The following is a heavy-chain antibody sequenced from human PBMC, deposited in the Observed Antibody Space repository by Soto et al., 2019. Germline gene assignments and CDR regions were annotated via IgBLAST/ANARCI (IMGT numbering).Heavy chain of an antibody. CDR3: ARDRRDGYKPFGSKYGMDV. V-gene: IGHV3-30-3*01. J-gene: IGHJ6*02. CDR2: ISYDGSNK. D-gene: IGHD5-12*01. CDR1: GFTFSSYA. Sequence: GGSLRLSCAASGFTFSSYAMHWVRQAPGKGLEWVAVISYDGSNKYYADSVKGRFTISRDNSKNTLYLQMNSLRAEDTAVYYCARDRRDGYKPFGSKYGMDVWGQGTTVTVSS.